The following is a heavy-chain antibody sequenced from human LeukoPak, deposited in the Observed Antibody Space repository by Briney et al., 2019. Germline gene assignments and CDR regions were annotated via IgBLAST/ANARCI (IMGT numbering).Heavy chain of an antibody. CDR2: ISGSGGST. J-gene: IGHJ6*03. D-gene: IGHD2-2*01. CDR3: AKVCWARYCSSTSCYYYYYMDV. CDR1: GFTFSSYA. V-gene: IGHV3-23*01. Sequence: EPGGSLRLSCAASGFTFSSYAMSWVRQAPGKGLEWVSAISGSGGSTYYADSVKGRFTISRDNSKNTLYLQMNSLRAEDTAVYYCAKVCWARYCSSTSCYYYYYMDVWGKGTTVTVSS.